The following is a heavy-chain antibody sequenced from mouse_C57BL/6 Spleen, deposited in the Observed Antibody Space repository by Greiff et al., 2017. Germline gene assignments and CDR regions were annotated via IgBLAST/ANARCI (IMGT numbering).Heavy chain of an antibody. J-gene: IGHJ4*01. V-gene: IGHV5-9-1*02. Sequence: EVQGVESGEGLVKPGGSLKLSCAASGFTFSSYAMSWVRQTPEKRLEWVAYISSGGDYIYYADTVKGRFTISRDNARNTLYLQMSSLKSEDTAMYYCTRDRLYGYDDYYAMDYWGQGTSVTVSS. CDR1: GFTFSSYA. CDR2: ISSGGDYI. D-gene: IGHD2-2*01. CDR3: TRDRLYGYDDYYAMDY.